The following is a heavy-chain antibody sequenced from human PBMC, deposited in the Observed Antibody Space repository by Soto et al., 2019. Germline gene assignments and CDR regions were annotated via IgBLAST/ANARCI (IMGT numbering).Heavy chain of an antibody. V-gene: IGHV1-69*01. CDR2: IVPMLGTP. Sequence: QVQLVQSGAEVKEPGSSVRVSCKASGGTFDNFIMNWVRQTPGRGLEWMGGIVPMLGTPTYAEKFKGRVTISATGSMCTMYMEVTSLRSEDTAIYYCARNGTYSSSLSQYSGMDVWGQGTTVTVSS. CDR3: ARNGTYSSSLSQYSGMDV. CDR1: GGTFDNFI. J-gene: IGHJ6*02. D-gene: IGHD1-26*01.